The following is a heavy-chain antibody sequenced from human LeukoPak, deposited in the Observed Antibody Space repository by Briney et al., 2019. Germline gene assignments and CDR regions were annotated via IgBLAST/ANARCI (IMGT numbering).Heavy chain of an antibody. V-gene: IGHV4-39*01. CDR1: GGSINSGSYY. D-gene: IGHD6-19*01. CDR2: IHYSGST. J-gene: IGHJ5*02. CDR3: ARFRNIAVAATNWFDP. Sequence: PSETLSLTCTVSGGSINSGSYYWGWIRQPPGKGLEWIGSIHYSGSTYYNPSLKSRVTISVDTSKNQFSLKLSSVTAADTAVYYCARFRNIAVAATNWFDPWGQGTLVTVSS.